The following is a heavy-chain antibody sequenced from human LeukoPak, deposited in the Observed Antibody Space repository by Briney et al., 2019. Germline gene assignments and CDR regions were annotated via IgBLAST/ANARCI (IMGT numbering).Heavy chain of an antibody. CDR2: IYYSGST. CDR3: AWAGAYGDYAENSGYYFDY. Sequence: SETLSLTCTVSGGSISSGGYYWSWIRQHPGKGLEWIGYIYYSGSTYYNPSLKSRVTISVDTSKNQFSLKLSSVTAADTAVYYCAWAGAYGDYAENSGYYFDYWGQGTLVTVSS. V-gene: IGHV4-31*03. J-gene: IGHJ4*02. D-gene: IGHD4-17*01. CDR1: GGSISSGGYY.